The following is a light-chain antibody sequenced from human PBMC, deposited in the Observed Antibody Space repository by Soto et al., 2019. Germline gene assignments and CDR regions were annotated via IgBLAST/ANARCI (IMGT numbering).Light chain of an antibody. J-gene: IGKJ1*01. V-gene: IGKV1-5*01. CDR3: LQYDNHSWT. CDR1: QSIRSW. Sequence: DIQMTQSPSTLSASVGDRVTITCRASQSIRSWLAWYQQKPGKAPKVLIYDASSLESGVPSRFSGSGSGTEFTLTISSLQPDDVATYYCLQYDNHSWTFGQGSKVDIK. CDR2: DAS.